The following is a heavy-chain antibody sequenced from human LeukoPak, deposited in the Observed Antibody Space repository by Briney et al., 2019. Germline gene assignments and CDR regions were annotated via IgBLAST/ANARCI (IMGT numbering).Heavy chain of an antibody. CDR2: INHSGST. J-gene: IGHJ3*02. D-gene: IGHD3-9*01. CDR1: GGSFSGYY. Sequence: PSETLSLTCAVYGGSFSGYYWSWIRQPPGKGLEWIGEINHSGSTNYNPSLKSRVTISVDTSKNQFSLKLSSVTAADTAVYYCARRPPVLRYFDWFNRQNAFDIRGQGTMVTVSS. V-gene: IGHV4-34*01. CDR3: ARRPPVLRYFDWFNRQNAFDI.